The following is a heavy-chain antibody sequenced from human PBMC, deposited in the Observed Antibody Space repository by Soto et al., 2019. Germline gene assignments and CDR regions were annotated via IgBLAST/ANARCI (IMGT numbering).Heavy chain of an antibody. D-gene: IGHD3-3*01. CDR2: ISGSGGST. J-gene: IGHJ6*02. V-gene: IGHV3-23*01. CDR1: GFTFSSYA. CDR3: AKMGFLQRDHYYYGMDV. Sequence: QPGGSLRLSCAASGFTFSSYAMSWVRQAPGQGLEWVSAISGSGGSTYYADSVKGRFTISRDNSKNTLYLQMNSLRAEDTAVYYCAKMGFLQRDHYYYGMDVWGQGTTVTVSS.